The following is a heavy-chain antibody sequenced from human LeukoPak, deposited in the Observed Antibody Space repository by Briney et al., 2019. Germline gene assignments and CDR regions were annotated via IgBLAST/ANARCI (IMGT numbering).Heavy chain of an antibody. V-gene: IGHV1-2*02. D-gene: IGHD3-10*01. CDR2: INPNSGGT. J-gene: IGHJ4*02. Sequence: GASVKVSCKASGYTFTGYYMHWVRQAPGQGLELMGLINPNSGGTNYAQKFQGRVTMIRDTSISTAYMELSRLRSDDTAVYYCAREPRITMVRGVYPFDYWGQGTLVTVSS. CDR3: AREPRITMVRGVYPFDY. CDR1: GYTFTGYY.